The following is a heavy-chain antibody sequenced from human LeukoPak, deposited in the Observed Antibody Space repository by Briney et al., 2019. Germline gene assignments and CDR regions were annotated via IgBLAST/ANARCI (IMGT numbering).Heavy chain of an antibody. D-gene: IGHD3-3*01. CDR3: ATYDFWSGYQVPYYYYYMDV. CDR2: ITWNGGST. Sequence: PGGSLRLSCAASGFTFEDYGMSWVRQAPGKGLEWVSGITWNGGSTGYADSVKGRFTISRDNAKNSLYLQMNSLRAEDTAVYYCATYDFWSGYQVPYYYYYMDVWGKGTTVTVSS. V-gene: IGHV3-20*04. J-gene: IGHJ6*03. CDR1: GFTFEDYG.